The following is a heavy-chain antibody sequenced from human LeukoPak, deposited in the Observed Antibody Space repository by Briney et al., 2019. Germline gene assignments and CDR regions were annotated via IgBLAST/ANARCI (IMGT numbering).Heavy chain of an antibody. CDR2: INHSGST. V-gene: IGHV4-34*01. CDR3: ARAGYCSGGSCCSELSFDY. D-gene: IGHD2-15*01. J-gene: IGHJ4*02. CDR1: AGSFSGYY. Sequence: SETLSLTCAVYAGSFSGYYWSWIRQPPGKGLEWIGEINHSGSTNYNPSLKSRVTISVDTSKNQFSLKLSSVTAADTAVYYCARAGYCSGGSCCSELSFDYWGQGTLVTVSS.